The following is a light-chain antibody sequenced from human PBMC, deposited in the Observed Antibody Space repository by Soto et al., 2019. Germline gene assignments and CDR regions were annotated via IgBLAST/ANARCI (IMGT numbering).Light chain of an antibody. CDR3: QQYNDHWT. Sequence: DIQMTQSPSTLSASVGDRVVITCRASQSITTWLAWYQQKPAKAPKLLIYDASSLESGVPSRFSGSGSGTEFTLTISSLEADDFATYYCQQYNDHWTFGQGTKVEIK. J-gene: IGKJ1*01. CDR1: QSITTW. CDR2: DAS. V-gene: IGKV1-5*01.